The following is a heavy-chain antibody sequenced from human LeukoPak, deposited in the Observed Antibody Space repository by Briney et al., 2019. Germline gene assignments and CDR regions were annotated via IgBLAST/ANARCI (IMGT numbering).Heavy chain of an antibody. CDR3: TRDGSGSQGF. J-gene: IGHJ4*02. CDR2: ISPSSHYI. V-gene: IGHV3-21*01. D-gene: IGHD3-10*01. Sequence: GGSLRLSCAGSGFTFSNYSINWVRQAPGKGLEWVSSISPSSHYIYYADSVRGRFTISRDNARNSLYLQMNSLRAEDTAVYYCTRDGSGSQGFWGQGTLVTVSS. CDR1: GFTFSNYS.